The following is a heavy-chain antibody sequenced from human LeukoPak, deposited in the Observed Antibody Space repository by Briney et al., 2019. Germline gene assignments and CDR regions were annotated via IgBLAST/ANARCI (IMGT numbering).Heavy chain of an antibody. J-gene: IGHJ4*02. CDR1: GYTFTNYG. D-gene: IGHD4-17*01. CDR3: ARDRGTAVTVFDY. Sequence: EASVKVSCKASGYTFTNYGMSWVRQAPGQGLEWMGWISAYNGNTNYAQKLQGRVTMTTDTSTSTAYMELRNLRSDDTAVYYCARDRGTAVTVFDYWGQGTLVPVSS. V-gene: IGHV1-18*01. CDR2: ISAYNGNT.